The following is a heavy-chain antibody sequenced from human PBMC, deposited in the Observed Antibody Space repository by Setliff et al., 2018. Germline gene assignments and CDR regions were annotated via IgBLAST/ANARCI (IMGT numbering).Heavy chain of an antibody. J-gene: IGHJ4*02. CDR3: ARSFSRREKFLLDY. CDR2: IYTSGST. V-gene: IGHV4-61*02. CDR1: GGSISSGSYY. Sequence: LSLTCTVSGGSISSGSYYWSWIRQPAGKGLEWIGRIYTSGSTNYNPSLKSRVTISVDTSKNQFSLKLSSVTAADTAVYYCARSFSRREKFLLDYWGQGALVTVSS.